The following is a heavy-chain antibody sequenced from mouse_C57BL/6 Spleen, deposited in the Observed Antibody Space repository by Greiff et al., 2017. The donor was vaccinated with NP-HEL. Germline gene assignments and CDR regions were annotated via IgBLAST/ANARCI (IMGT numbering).Heavy chain of an antibody. D-gene: IGHD1-1*01. CDR2: IYPRSGNT. CDR1: GYTFTSYG. J-gene: IGHJ2*01. V-gene: IGHV1-81*01. Sequence: QVHVKQSGAELARPGASVKLSCKASGYTFTSYGINWVKQRTGQGLEWIGEIYPRSGNTYYNEKFKGKATLTADKSSSTAYMELRSLTSEDSAVYFCARWVVATDYFDYWGQGTTLTVSS. CDR3: ARWVVATDYFDY.